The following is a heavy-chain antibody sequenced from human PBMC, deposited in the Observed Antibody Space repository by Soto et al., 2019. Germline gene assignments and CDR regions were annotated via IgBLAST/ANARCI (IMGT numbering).Heavy chain of an antibody. D-gene: IGHD6-6*01. CDR1: GFTFSSYG. Sequence: QVQLVESGGGVVQPGRSLRLSCAASGFTFSSYGMHWVRQVPGKGLGGVAVISYDGGNKYYADSVKGRFTISRDNSKNTLYLQMNSLRAEDTAVYYCAKADHSSSPFDYFDYWGQGTLVTVSS. J-gene: IGHJ4*02. V-gene: IGHV3-30*18. CDR2: ISYDGGNK. CDR3: AKADHSSSPFDYFDY.